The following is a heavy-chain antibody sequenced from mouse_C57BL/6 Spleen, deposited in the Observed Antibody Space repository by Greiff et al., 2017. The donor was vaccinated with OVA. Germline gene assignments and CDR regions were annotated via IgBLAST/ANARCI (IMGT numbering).Heavy chain of an antibody. V-gene: IGHV1-82*01. Sequence: QVQLQQSGPELVKPGASVKISCKASGYAFSSSWMNWVKQRPGKGLEWIGRIYPGDGDTNYNGKFKGKATLTADKSSSTAYMQLSSLTSEDSAVYFCARDYYGLFDYWGKGTTLTVAS. D-gene: IGHD1-1*01. CDR2: IYPGDGDT. CDR3: ARDYYGLFDY. J-gene: IGHJ2*01. CDR1: GYAFSSSW.